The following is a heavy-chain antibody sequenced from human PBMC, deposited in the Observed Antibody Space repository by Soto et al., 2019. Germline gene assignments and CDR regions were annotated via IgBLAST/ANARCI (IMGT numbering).Heavy chain of an antibody. CDR3: ARDRERFDP. CDR2: IYFSGST. J-gene: IGHJ5*02. D-gene: IGHD1-1*01. CDR1: GDSISSYY. Sequence: SETLSLTCTVSGDSISSYYWSWIRQTPGKGLEWIGYIYFSGSTNYNPSLKSRVTISVDTSKNQFSLKLSSVTAADTAVYYCARDRERFDPWGQGXLVTVYS. V-gene: IGHV4-59*01.